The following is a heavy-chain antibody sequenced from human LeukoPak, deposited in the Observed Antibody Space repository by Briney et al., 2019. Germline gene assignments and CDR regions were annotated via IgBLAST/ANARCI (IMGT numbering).Heavy chain of an antibody. CDR3: ARQWEQWLSYFDY. CDR1: GGSISSSSYY. CDR2: IYYSGST. J-gene: IGHJ4*02. Sequence: PSETLSLTCTVSGGSISSSSYYWGWIRQPPGKGLEWIGSIYYSGSTYYNPSLKSRVTISVDTSKNQFSLKLSSVTAADTAVYYCARQWEQWLSYFDYWGQGTLVAVSS. D-gene: IGHD6-19*01. V-gene: IGHV4-39*01.